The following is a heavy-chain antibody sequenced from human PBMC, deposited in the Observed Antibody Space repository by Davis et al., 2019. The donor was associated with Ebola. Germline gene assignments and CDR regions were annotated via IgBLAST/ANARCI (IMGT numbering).Heavy chain of an antibody. D-gene: IGHD4-17*01. CDR3: AAAQINYGVDLYYYGMDV. Sequence: SVKVSCKASGFTFTSSAMQWVRQARGQRLEWIGWIVVGSGNTNYAQKFQERVTITRDMSTSTAYMELSSLRSEDTAVYYCAAAQINYGVDLYYYGMDVWGQGTTVTVSS. CDR2: IVVGSGNT. J-gene: IGHJ6*02. V-gene: IGHV1-58*02. CDR1: GFTFTSSA.